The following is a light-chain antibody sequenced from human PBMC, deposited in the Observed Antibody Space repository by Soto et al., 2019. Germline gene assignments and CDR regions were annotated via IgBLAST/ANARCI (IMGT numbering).Light chain of an antibody. CDR2: LGS. CDR1: QSLLHSNGYNY. V-gene: IGKV2-28*01. J-gene: IGKJ4*01. Sequence: DIVMTQSPLSLPVTPGEPASISCRSSQSLLHSNGYNYLDWYLQKQGQSPQVLIYLGSNRASGVPHRFSGSGSGTDSTLKISRVEADDVGVYYCMQLLQTPLTFGGGTKVEIK. CDR3: MQLLQTPLT.